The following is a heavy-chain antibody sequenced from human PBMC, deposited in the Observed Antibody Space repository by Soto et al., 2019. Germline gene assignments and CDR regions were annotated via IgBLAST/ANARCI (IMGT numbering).Heavy chain of an antibody. CDR1: GFTFSSYA. CDR3: VKDQSIAAAGRDYYGMDV. Sequence: GGSLRLSCSASGFTFSSYAMHWVRQAPGKGLEYVSAISSNGGSTYYADSVKGRFTISRDNSKNTLYLQMSSLRAEDTAVYYCVKDQSIAAAGRDYYGMDVWGQGTTVAVLL. V-gene: IGHV3-64D*06. CDR2: ISSNGGST. D-gene: IGHD6-13*01. J-gene: IGHJ6*02.